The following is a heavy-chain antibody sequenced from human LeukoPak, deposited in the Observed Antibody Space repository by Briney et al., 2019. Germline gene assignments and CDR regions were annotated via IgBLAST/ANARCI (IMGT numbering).Heavy chain of an antibody. J-gene: IGHJ3*02. CDR3: ATPGHYGDYAGALDI. D-gene: IGHD4-17*01. CDR2: IIPIFGRA. V-gene: IGHV1-69*13. CDR1: GGTFISYA. Sequence: SLKVSCKASGGTFISYAISWVRQAPGHGLEWMGGIIPIFGRASYAQKFQGRVTITPDESTSTAYMELSSLRSEDTAVYYCATPGHYGDYAGALDIWGQGTMVTVSS.